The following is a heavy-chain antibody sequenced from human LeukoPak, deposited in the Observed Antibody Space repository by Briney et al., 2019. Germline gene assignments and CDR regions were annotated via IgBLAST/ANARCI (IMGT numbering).Heavy chain of an antibody. CDR3: ARDRFFYDFWSGRYYYMNV. CDR2: IYSGDST. CDR1: GFTVSSNY. Sequence: GGSLRLSCAVSGFTVSSNYMSWVRQAPGKGLEWVSVIYSGDSTYYADSVKGRFTISRDNSKNTLYLQLGSLRAEDMAVYYCARDRFFYDFWSGRYYYMNVWGKGTTVTVSS. V-gene: IGHV3-53*05. D-gene: IGHD3-3*01. J-gene: IGHJ6*03.